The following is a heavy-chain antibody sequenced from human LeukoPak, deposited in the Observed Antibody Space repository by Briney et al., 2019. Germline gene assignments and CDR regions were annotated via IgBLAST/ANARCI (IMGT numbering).Heavy chain of an antibody. CDR3: ARGITIFGVVTPDAFDI. J-gene: IGHJ3*02. V-gene: IGHV4-4*07. Sequence: SETLSLTCTVSGGSISSYCWSWIRQPAGKGLEWIGRIYTSGSTNYNPSLKSRVTISVDTSKNQFSLKLSSVTAADTAVYYCARGITIFGVVTPDAFDIWGQGTMVTVSS. D-gene: IGHD3-3*01. CDR2: IYTSGST. CDR1: GGSISSYC.